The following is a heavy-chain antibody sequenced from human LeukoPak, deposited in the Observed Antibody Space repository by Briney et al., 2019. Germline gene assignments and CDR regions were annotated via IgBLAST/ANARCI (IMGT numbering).Heavy chain of an antibody. CDR2: IRSKANSYAT. J-gene: IGHJ5*02. CDR3: TRREGRDGYSS. V-gene: IGHV3-73*01. Sequence: QPGGSLRLSCAASGFTFSGSAMHWVRQASGKGLEWVGRIRSKANSYATAYAASVKGRFTISRDDSKNTAYLQMNSLKTEDTAVYYCTRREGRDGYSSWGQGTLVTVSS. D-gene: IGHD5-24*01. CDR1: GFTFSGSA.